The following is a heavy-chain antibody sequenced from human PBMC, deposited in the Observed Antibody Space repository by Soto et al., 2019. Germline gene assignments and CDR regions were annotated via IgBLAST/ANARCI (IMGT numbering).Heavy chain of an antibody. CDR2: ISGSSSYI. D-gene: IGHD4-4*01. CDR3: AGWGGHDYNY. CDR1: GFVFSSYS. V-gene: IGHV3-21*04. Sequence: PGGSLRLSCAASGFVFSSYSMNWVRQAPGKGLEWVSSISGSSSYIYYADSVKGRFTISRDNAKNSLFLQMNSLRADDTAVYFCAGWGGHDYNYWGQGIMVTVSS. J-gene: IGHJ4*02.